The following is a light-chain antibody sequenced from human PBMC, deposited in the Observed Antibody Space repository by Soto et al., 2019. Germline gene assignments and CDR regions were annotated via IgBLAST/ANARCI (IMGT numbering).Light chain of an antibody. Sequence: IPLSQSPSSLSASIGDRVTITCRASQGISNYLAWYQQKPGKAPKLLIYGAVTLQSGVPSRFSGSGSGTDFTFTISSLQPDDLATYYCQQLNNFPPFTFGPGTKVDLK. CDR3: QQLNNFPPFT. CDR2: GAV. V-gene: IGKV1-9*01. CDR1: QGISNY. J-gene: IGKJ3*01.